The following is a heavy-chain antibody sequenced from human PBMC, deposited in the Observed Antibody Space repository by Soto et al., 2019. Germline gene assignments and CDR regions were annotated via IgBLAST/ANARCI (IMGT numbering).Heavy chain of an antibody. Sequence: PSETLSLTCTVSGGSISSGDYYWSWIRQPPGKGLEWIGYIYYSGSTYYNPSLKSRVTISVDTSKNQFSLKLSSVTAADTAVYYCARGGYSSGFFYGMDVWGQGTTVTVSS. D-gene: IGHD5-18*01. CDR2: IYYSGST. J-gene: IGHJ6*02. CDR1: GGSISSGDYY. CDR3: ARGGYSSGFFYGMDV. V-gene: IGHV4-30-4*01.